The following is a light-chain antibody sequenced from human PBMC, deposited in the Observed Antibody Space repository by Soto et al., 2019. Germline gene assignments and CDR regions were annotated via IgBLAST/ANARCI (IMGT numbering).Light chain of an antibody. J-gene: IGKJ1*01. CDR2: KAS. CDR3: QQYTPYSWT. CDR1: QRISSW. Sequence: DIQMTQSPSTLSASLGDRVTITCRTSQRISSWLAWYQQRPGKAPKLLIYKASTLESGVPSRFSGSESGTEFTLTISSLQPEDFATYYCQQYTPYSWTFGQGTKVEIK. V-gene: IGKV1-5*03.